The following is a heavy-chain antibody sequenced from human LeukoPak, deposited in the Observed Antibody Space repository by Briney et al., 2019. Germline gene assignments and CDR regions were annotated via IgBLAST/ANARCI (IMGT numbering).Heavy chain of an antibody. CDR3: SRSLDY. Sequence: GGSLRLSCAASGFPFSDYCMDWVRQAPGKGMEWVANINQYGSEQYYAASVKGRFTISRDNAKNSLYLQMNSLRAEDTAVYYCSRSLDYLGQGALVTVSS. V-gene: IGHV3-7*01. CDR1: GFPFSDYC. J-gene: IGHJ4*02. CDR2: INQYGSEQ.